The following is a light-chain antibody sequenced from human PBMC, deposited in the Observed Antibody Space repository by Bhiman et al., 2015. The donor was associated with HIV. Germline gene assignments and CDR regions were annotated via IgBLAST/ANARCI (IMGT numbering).Light chain of an antibody. Sequence: QSVLTQTPSASGAPGQGVTISCSGSSSNVGRNYVYWYQQLPGTTPKLLIYKNNQRPSGVPDRFSGSKSGTSASLAISGLRSEDEAAYYCSSYAGRYTTLYVFGTGTKVTVL. CDR2: KNN. V-gene: IGLV1-47*01. CDR3: SSYAGRYTTLYV. CDR1: SSNVGRNY. J-gene: IGLJ1*01.